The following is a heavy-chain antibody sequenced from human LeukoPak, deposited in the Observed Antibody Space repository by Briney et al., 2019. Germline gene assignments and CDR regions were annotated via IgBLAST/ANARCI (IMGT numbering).Heavy chain of an antibody. V-gene: IGHV3-48*03. CDR1: GFTFSSYE. CDR3: ARDLGVVVMGDY. D-gene: IGHD2/OR15-2a*01. CDR2: ISSSGSTI. J-gene: IGHJ4*02. Sequence: GGSLRLSCAASGFTFSSYEMNWVRQAPGKGLEWVSYISSSGSTIYYADSVKGRFTISRDNAKNSLYLQMNRLRAEDTAVYYCARDLGVVVMGDYWGQGTLVTVSS.